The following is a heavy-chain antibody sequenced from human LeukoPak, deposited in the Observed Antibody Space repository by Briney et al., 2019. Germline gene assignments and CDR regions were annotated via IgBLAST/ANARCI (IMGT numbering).Heavy chain of an antibody. Sequence: PGGSLRLSCAASGFTFSSYAMHWVRQAPGKGLEWVAVISYDGSNKYYADSVKGRFTISRDNSKNTLYLQMNSLRVEDTAVYYCGKGGSSSWDYFDYWGQGTLVTVSS. CDR2: ISYDGSNK. CDR1: GFTFSSYA. CDR3: GKGGSSSWDYFDY. D-gene: IGHD6-13*01. J-gene: IGHJ4*02. V-gene: IGHV3-30*04.